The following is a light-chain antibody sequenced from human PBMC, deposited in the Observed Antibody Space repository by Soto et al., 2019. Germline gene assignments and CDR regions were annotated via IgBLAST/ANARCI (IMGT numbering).Light chain of an antibody. J-gene: IGKJ4*01. Sequence: IQLTQSPSFLSASVGDRVTITCRANQGISSYLAWYQQKPGKAPKLLIYAASTLQSGVPSRFSGSGSGTEFTLTISSLQPEDFATYYCQQLNSYPLTFGGGTKVDIK. CDR2: AAS. V-gene: IGKV1-9*01. CDR3: QQLNSYPLT. CDR1: QGISSY.